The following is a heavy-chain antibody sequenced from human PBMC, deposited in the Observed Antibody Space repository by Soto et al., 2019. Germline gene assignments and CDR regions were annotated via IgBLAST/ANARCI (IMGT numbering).Heavy chain of an antibody. CDR1: GDSVSSNSAA. CDR2: TYYRSRWYN. CDR3: AGTTSLQWYYMDV. J-gene: IGHJ6*03. Sequence: PSQTLSLTCVISGDSVSSNSAAWNWIRQSPSRGLEWLGRTYYRSRWYNDYAVSVKSRITVNPDTSKNQFSLHLNSVTPEDTAVYYYAGTTSLQWYYMDVWDKGTTVTVSS. V-gene: IGHV6-1*01. D-gene: IGHD1-7*01.